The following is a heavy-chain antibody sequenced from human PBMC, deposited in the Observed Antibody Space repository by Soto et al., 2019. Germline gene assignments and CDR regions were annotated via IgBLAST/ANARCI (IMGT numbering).Heavy chain of an antibody. V-gene: IGHV1-69*06. CDR2: IIPIFGTA. D-gene: IGHD2-21*02. J-gene: IGHJ3*02. CDR3: ARDIVVVTGHDASDI. CDR1: GGTFSSYA. Sequence: SVKVSCKASGGTFSSYAISWVRQAPGQGLEWMGGIIPIFGTANYAQKFQGRVTITADKSTSTAYMELSSLRSEDTAVYYCARDIVVVTGHDASDIWGQGTMVTVSS.